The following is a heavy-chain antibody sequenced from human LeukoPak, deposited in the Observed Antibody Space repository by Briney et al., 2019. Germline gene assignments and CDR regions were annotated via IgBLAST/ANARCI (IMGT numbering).Heavy chain of an antibody. CDR2: ISSGGA. J-gene: IGHJ6*04. D-gene: IGHD4-17*01. CDR3: ARHVYGRGMYV. V-gene: IGHV4-59*08. Sequence: SETLSLTCTVSGDSFSAYYWGWIRQPPGKGLECVGYISSGGAAYNPSLRGRLTISMDTSKNQFSLTLSSVTAADTGLYYCARHVYGRGMYVWGKGTTVTVSS. CDR1: GDSFSAYY.